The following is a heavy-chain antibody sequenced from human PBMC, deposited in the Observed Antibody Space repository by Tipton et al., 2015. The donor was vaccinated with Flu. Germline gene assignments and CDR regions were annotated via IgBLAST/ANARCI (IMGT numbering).Heavy chain of an antibody. J-gene: IGHJ4*02. Sequence: TLSLTCTVSGDSISTTIYYWGWVRQPPGKGLEWIGSIYYSGTTYYNPSLKSRVTISVDSSKNEFSLTLASLTAADTAVYYCARGSYGELLYFDYWGQGTLGIVSS. CDR1: GDSISTTIYY. CDR3: ARGSYGELLYFDY. V-gene: IGHV4-39*07. D-gene: IGHD1-26*01. CDR2: IYYSGTT.